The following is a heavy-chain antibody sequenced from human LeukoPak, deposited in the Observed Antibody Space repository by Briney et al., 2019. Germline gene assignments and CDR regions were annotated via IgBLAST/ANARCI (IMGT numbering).Heavy chain of an antibody. D-gene: IGHD6-13*01. CDR1: GFSFSSYG. J-gene: IGHJ5*02. Sequence: GGSLRLSCAASGFSFSSYGMHWVRQAPGKGLEWVAFIRYDGSDKYYADSVKGRSTISRDNSKNTLYLQMNSLRAEDTAVYYCARDTRSSSWTLGWFDPWGQGTLVTVSS. V-gene: IGHV3-30*02. CDR3: ARDTRSSSWTLGWFDP. CDR2: IRYDGSDK.